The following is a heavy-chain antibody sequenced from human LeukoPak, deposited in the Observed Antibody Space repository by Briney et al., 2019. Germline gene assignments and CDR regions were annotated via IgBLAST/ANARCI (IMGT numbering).Heavy chain of an antibody. CDR1: GYTFTSYD. CDR2: MNPNSGNT. J-gene: IGHJ3*02. V-gene: IGHV1-8*03. CDR3: ARVSLAAAGTKSAVAFDI. D-gene: IGHD6-13*01. Sequence: ASVKVSCKASGYTFTSYDINWVRQATGQGLEWMGWMNPNSGNTGYAQKFQGRVTITGNTSISTAYMELSSLRSEDTAVYYCARVSLAAAGTKSAVAFDIWGQGTMVTVSS.